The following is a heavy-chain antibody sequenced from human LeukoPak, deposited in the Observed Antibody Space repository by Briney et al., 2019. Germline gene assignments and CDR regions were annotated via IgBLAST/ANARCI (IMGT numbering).Heavy chain of an antibody. Sequence: PGGSLRLSCAASGFTFSSYEMNWVRQAPGKGLEWVSYISSSGSTIYYADSVKGRFTISRDNAKNSLYLQMSSLRADDTAVYYCARIGYSSSGCDYWGHGTLVTVSS. CDR1: GFTFSSYE. CDR3: ARIGYSSSGCDY. CDR2: ISSSGSTI. V-gene: IGHV3-48*03. J-gene: IGHJ4*01. D-gene: IGHD6-13*01.